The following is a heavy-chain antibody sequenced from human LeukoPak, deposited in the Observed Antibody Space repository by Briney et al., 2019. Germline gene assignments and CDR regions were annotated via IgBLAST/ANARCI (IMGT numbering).Heavy chain of an antibody. CDR2: INADGSTT. V-gene: IGHV3-74*01. D-gene: IGHD1-14*01. CDR3: VVVVEPPDSDGFDV. CDR1: GFNFGQSR. Sequence: GSLKPFCSASGFNFGQSRVHWVRQAPGKGLGGVPLINADGSTTTYADSVKGRFTISRDNARNTLSLQMNSLTIEDTAVYYCVVVVEPPDSDGFDVWGQGTMITVSS. J-gene: IGHJ3*01.